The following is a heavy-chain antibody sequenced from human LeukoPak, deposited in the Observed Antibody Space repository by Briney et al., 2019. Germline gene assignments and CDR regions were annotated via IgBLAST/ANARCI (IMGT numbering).Heavy chain of an antibody. D-gene: IGHD6-6*01. J-gene: IGHJ4*02. Sequence: SETLSLTCAVYGGSFSGYYWSWIRQPPGKGLEWIGEINHNGSTNYNPSLKSRVTISVDTSKNQFSLKLSSVTAADTAVYYCARGVPGPRDYWGQGTLVTVSS. V-gene: IGHV4-34*01. CDR2: INHNGST. CDR1: GGSFSGYY. CDR3: ARGVPGPRDY.